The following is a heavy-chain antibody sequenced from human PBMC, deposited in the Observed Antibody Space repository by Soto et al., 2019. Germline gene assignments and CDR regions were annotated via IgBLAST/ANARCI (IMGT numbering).Heavy chain of an antibody. CDR2: IYHSGST. D-gene: IGHD3-16*01. CDR3: TSALMRPADLIYGLDL. Sequence: HVQLQESGPGLVKPSETLSLTCTVSGASVSSAIYYWSWIRQPTGKGLEWIGSIYHSGSTNYNPTLKSRVTISVDTSKNQFSLKVNSVTAADTAVYYCTSALMRPADLIYGLDLWGQGTTVTVSS. V-gene: IGHV4-61*01. J-gene: IGHJ6*02. CDR1: GASVSSAIYY.